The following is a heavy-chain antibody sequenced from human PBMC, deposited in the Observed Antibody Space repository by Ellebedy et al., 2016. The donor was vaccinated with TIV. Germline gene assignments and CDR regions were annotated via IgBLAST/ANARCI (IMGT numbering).Heavy chain of an antibody. CDR2: ISDNSVVK. CDR1: GFSFSNHA. V-gene: IGHV3-23*01. CDR3: AKAGYGSGNFYTQSFDA. J-gene: IGHJ4*02. D-gene: IGHD3-10*01. Sequence: GESLKISCAASGFSFSNHAMNWVRQAPGKGLEWVSEISDNSVVKEYGDSSKGRFTISRDNSKATLYLQMSSLRVEDTAVYYCAKAGYGSGNFYTQSFDAWGQGTLVTVSA.